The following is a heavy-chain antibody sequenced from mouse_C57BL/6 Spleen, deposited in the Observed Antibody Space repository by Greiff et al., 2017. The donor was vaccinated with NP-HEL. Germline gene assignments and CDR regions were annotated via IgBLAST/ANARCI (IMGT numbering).Heavy chain of an antibody. CDR2: IDPSDSET. V-gene: IGHV1-52*01. D-gene: IGHD1-1*01. CDR1: GYTFTSYW. Sequence: QVQLQQPGAELVRPGSSVKLSCKASGYTFTSYWMHWVKQRPIQGLEWIGNIDPSDSETHYNQKFKDKATLTVDKSSSTAYMQLSSLTSEDSAVYYCARGGFTPGNFDVWGTGTTVTVSS. CDR3: ARGGFTPGNFDV. J-gene: IGHJ1*03.